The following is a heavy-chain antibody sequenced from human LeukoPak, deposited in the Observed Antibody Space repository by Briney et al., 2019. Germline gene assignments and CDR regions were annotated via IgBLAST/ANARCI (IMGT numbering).Heavy chain of an antibody. CDR1: GYTFTSYA. Sequence: ASVKVSCKASGYTFTSYAMNWVRQAPGQGLEWMGWINPNSGGTNYAQKFQGRVTMTRDTSISTAYMELSRLRSDDTAVYYCARGPGGPYYMDVWGKGTTVTVSS. V-gene: IGHV1-2*02. CDR3: ARGPGGPYYMDV. CDR2: INPNSGGT. J-gene: IGHJ6*03.